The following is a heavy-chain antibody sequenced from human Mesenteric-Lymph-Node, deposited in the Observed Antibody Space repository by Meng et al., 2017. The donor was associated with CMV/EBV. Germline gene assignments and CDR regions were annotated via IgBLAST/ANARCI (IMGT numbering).Heavy chain of an antibody. CDR2: INTDGSST. J-gene: IGHJ6*02. V-gene: IGHV3-74*01. CDR3: GRELRAYTGMDV. CDR1: GFTFSNYW. D-gene: IGHD5-18*01. Sequence: GGSLRLSCAASGFTFSNYWIHWIRQAPGKGLVWVSCINTDGSSTYYADSVKGRFTISRDNAKNTLYLQMNSLRAEDTAMYYCGRELRAYTGMDVWGQGTTVTVSS.